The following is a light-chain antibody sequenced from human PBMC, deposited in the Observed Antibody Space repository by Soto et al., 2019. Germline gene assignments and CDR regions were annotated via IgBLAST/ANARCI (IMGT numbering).Light chain of an antibody. Sequence: QSVLTQPPSASGTPGQKVALSCSGSSSNIGRYTVNWYRQLPGTAPTLLIYGNDQRPSGVPDRFSVSKSGTSVSLAISGLQSEDEGDYYCAVWDDGLNGLVFGGGTKLTVL. CDR3: AVWDDGLNGLV. J-gene: IGLJ3*02. CDR2: GND. CDR1: SSNIGRYT. V-gene: IGLV1-44*01.